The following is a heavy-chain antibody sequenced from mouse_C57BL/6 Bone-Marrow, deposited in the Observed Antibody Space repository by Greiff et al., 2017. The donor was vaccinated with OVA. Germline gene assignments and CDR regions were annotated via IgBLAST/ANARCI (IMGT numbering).Heavy chain of an antibody. CDR1: GFNITDDY. CDR2: IDPENGDT. Sequence: EVQLQQSGAELVRPGASVKLSCTASGFNITDDYMHWVKQRPEQGLEWIGWIDPENGDTEYASKFQGKATITADTSSNTAYLQLSSLTSEDTAVYYCTTGHYPGAMDYWGQGTSVTVSS. CDR3: TTGHYPGAMDY. D-gene: IGHD1-2*01. J-gene: IGHJ4*01. V-gene: IGHV14-4*01.